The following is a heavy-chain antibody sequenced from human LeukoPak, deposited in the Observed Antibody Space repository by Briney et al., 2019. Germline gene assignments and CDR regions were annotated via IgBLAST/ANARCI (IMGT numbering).Heavy chain of an antibody. CDR2: ISGSGGST. CDR3: AKDRGGHSGRYSFQY. J-gene: IGHJ4*02. V-gene: IGHV3-23*01. Sequence: GGSLRLSCAASGFTFSSYAMSWVRQAPGKGLEWVSAISGSGGSTDYADSVKGRFTISRDNSKSTLYLQMNSLRAEDTAVYYCAKDRGGHSGRYSFQYWGQGTLVTVSS. D-gene: IGHD1-26*01. CDR1: GFTFSSYA.